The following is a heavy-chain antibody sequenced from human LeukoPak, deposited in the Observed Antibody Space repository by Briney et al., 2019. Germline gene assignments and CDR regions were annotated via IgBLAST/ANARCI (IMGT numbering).Heavy chain of an antibody. CDR2: IKSKTDGGTT. CDR3: TTDPTGSSWSLFDY. D-gene: IGHD6-13*01. CDR1: GFTFSNAW. J-gene: IGHJ4*02. Sequence: GGSLRLSCAASGFTFSNAWMNWVRQAPGKGLEWVGRIKSKTDGGTTDYAAPVKGRFTISRDDSKNTLYLQMNSLKTEDTAVYYCTTDPTGSSWSLFDYWGQGTLVTVSS. V-gene: IGHV3-15*07.